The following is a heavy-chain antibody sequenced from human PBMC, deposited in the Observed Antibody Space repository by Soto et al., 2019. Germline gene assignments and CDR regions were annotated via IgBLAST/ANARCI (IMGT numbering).Heavy chain of an antibody. Sequence: PGGSLRLSCAASGFTFSSYAMSWVRQAPGKGLEWVSAISGSGGSTYYADSVKGRFTISRDNSKSTLYLQMNSLRAEDTAVYYCAKALLPYNWLDPWGQGTLVTVSS. D-gene: IGHD2-15*01. CDR2: ISGSGGST. J-gene: IGHJ5*02. CDR3: AKALLPYNWLDP. V-gene: IGHV3-23*01. CDR1: GFTFSSYA.